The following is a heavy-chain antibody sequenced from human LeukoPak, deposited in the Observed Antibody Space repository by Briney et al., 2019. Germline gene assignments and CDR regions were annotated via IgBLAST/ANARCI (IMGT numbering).Heavy chain of an antibody. CDR1: GFTFSDYT. J-gene: IGHJ4*02. V-gene: IGHV3-23*01. D-gene: IGHD3-16*01. CDR2: INGGGGYT. CDR3: AKDSLPSYGGYFDY. Sequence: GGSLRLSCAASGFTFSDYTMNWVRQAPGKGLEWVSGINGGGGYTYYADSVKGRFTISRDNSKNTLYLQMNSLRAEDTALYYCAKDSLPSYGGYFDYWGQGTLVTVSS.